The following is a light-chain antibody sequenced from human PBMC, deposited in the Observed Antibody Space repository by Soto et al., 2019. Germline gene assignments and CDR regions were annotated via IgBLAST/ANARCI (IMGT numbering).Light chain of an antibody. CDR2: SNS. CDR1: SSNIGSNT. V-gene: IGLV1-44*01. CDR3: AVWDDTLNGWV. J-gene: IGLJ3*02. Sequence: QSVLTQPPSASGTPGQRVTISCSGSSSNIGSNTVNWYQQLPGTAPRLLIYSNSQRPSGVPDRFSGSTSGTSASLAISGLQSEDEADYYCAVWDDTLNGWVFGGGTKLTVL.